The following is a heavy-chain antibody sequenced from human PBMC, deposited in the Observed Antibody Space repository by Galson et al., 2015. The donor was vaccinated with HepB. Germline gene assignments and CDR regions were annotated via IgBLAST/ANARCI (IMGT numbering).Heavy chain of an antibody. CDR3: ARDGRSSSYPDY. D-gene: IGHD6-13*01. J-gene: IGHJ4*02. V-gene: IGHV1-69*04. CDR1: GGTFSSYT. Sequence: SVKVSCKASGGTFSSYTISWVRQAPGQGLEWMGRIIPILGIANYAQKFQGRVTITADKSTSTAYMELSSLRSEDTAVYYCARDGRSSSYPDYWGQGTLVTVSS. CDR2: IIPILGIA.